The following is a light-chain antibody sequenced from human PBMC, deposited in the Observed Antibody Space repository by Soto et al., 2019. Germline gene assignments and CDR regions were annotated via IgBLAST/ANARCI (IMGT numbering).Light chain of an antibody. Sequence: DIQMTHSPSSLSASVGDRVTITCRASQTISTYLNWYQQKPGKAPNLLIYGASSLQSGVPSRFSGSGSGKDFTLTISSLQPEDFATYYCQQSYNAPPTFGHGTKVEIX. J-gene: IGKJ1*01. V-gene: IGKV1-39*01. CDR2: GAS. CDR3: QQSYNAPPT. CDR1: QTISTY.